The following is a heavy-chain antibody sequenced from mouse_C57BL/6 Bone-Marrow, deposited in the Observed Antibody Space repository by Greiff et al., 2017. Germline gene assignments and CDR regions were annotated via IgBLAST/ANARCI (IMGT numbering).Heavy chain of an antibody. Sequence: QVQLKQPGAELVKPGASVKMSCKASGYTFTSYWITWVKQRPGQGLEWIGDIYPGSGSTNYNEKFKSTATLTVNTSSSTAYMRLSSLTSEDSAVYCCARGPLAYYAMDYWGQGTSVTVSS. CDR3: ARGPLAYYAMDY. J-gene: IGHJ4*01. CDR1: GYTFTSYW. V-gene: IGHV1-55*01. CDR2: IYPGSGST.